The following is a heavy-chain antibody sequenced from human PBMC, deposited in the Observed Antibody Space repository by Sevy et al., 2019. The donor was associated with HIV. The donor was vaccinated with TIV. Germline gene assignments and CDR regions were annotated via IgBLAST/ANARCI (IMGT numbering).Heavy chain of an antibody. CDR1: AFTFSNYS. J-gene: IGHJ3*02. V-gene: IGHV3-48*02. Sequence: GGSLRLSCAASAFTFSNYSMNWVRQAPGQGLKWLAYISGSSSTKYYADSVKGRFTISRDNAKNSLYLQMNGLRDEDTAVYYCARGGISYYYVSGNRAFDIWGQGTVVTVSS. CDR3: ARGGISYYYVSGNRAFDI. CDR2: ISGSSSTK. D-gene: IGHD3-10*01.